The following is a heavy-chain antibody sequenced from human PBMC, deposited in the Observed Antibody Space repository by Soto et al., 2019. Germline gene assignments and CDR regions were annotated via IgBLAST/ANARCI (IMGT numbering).Heavy chain of an antibody. V-gene: IGHV1-18*01. D-gene: IGHD1-26*01. J-gene: IGHJ5*02. CDR1: GYTFTSYG. Sequence: ASVKVSCKASGYTFTSYGISWVRQAPGQGLEWMGWISAYNGNTNYAQKLQGRVTMTTDTSTSTAYMELRSLRSNDTAVYYCARDMHAGFTHYFDPWGQGTLVTVSS. CDR3: ARDMHAGFTHYFDP. CDR2: ISAYNGNT.